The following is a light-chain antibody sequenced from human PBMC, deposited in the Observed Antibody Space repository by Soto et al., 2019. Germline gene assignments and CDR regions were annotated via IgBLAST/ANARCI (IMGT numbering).Light chain of an antibody. J-gene: IGKJ5*01. CDR2: AAS. V-gene: IGKV1-39*01. CDR3: QQSYSTLSIT. Sequence: IQMTQSTSSLTAFVGDRVTITCRASESISRHLNWYQQKPGKAPKLLIYAASSLQNGVPSRFSGSGSGTDFTLTISNLQPEDFATYYCQQSYSTLSITFGQGTRLEIK. CDR1: ESISRH.